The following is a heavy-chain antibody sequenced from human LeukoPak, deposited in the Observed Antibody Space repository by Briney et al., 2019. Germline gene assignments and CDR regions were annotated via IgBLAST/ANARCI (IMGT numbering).Heavy chain of an antibody. CDR2: INAGNGNT. CDR3: ARTTRSWYEDNDAFDI. J-gene: IGHJ3*02. D-gene: IGHD6-13*01. Sequence: ASVKVSCKASAYTFTIYTIHWVRQAPGQRLEWMGWINAGNGNTRYSQNFQGRVTVTRDTSATTAYMELSSLRSEDTAVYYCARTTRSWYEDNDAFDIWGQGTTVTVSS. V-gene: IGHV1-3*01. CDR1: AYTFTIYT.